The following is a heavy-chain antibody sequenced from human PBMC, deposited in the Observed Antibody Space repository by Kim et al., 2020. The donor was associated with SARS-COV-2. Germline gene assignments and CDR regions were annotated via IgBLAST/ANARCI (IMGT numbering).Heavy chain of an antibody. CDR1: GFTLSWYA. CDR3: ARRAAVDGRHCGVDV. CDR2: ISASGSNT. Sequence: GGSLRLSCTASGFTLSWYAMTWVRQAPGKGLEWVSLISASGSNTYYADSVKGRFTISRDTSKNTLYLQMDSLRAEDTALYYCARRAAVDGRHCGVDVWGQGTTVTVSS. D-gene: IGHD6-19*01. V-gene: IGHV3-23*01. J-gene: IGHJ6*02.